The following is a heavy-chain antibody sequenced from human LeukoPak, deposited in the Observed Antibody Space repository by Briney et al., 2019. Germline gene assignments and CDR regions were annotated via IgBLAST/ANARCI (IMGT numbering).Heavy chain of an antibody. CDR3: ARDLGSRDGYNPPNLFDD. Sequence: SVKVSCKASGGTFSSYAISWVRQAPGQGLEWMGGTIPIFGTANYAQKFQGRVTITADKSTSTAYMELSSLRSEDTAVYYCARDLGSRDGYNPPNLFDDWGQGTLVTVSS. CDR1: GGTFSSYA. D-gene: IGHD5-24*01. CDR2: TIPIFGTA. J-gene: IGHJ4*02. V-gene: IGHV1-69*06.